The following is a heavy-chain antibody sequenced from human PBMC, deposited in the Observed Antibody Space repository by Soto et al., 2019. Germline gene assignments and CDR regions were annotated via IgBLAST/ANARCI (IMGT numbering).Heavy chain of an antibody. CDR2: LNPNTDKT. Sequence: ASVKVSCKATGYTFSNYDINWVRQATGQGLEWMGWLNPNTDKTGSAQKFQGRVTMTRNTSISTAYLELSGLRSDDTAVYYCARGIKGLPPSAFDIWGQGTRVTVSS. CDR3: ARGIKGLPPSAFDI. CDR1: GYTFSNYD. V-gene: IGHV1-8*01. J-gene: IGHJ3*02. D-gene: IGHD5-12*01.